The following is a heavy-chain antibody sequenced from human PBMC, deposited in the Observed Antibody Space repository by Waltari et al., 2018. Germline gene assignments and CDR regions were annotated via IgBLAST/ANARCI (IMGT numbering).Heavy chain of an antibody. CDR3: ARNYNFPFYFDY. D-gene: IGHD1-20*01. CDR2: INHSGIT. J-gene: IGHJ4*02. V-gene: IGHV4-34*01. CDR1: GGSFSGYY. Sequence: QVQLQQWGAGLLKPSATLSLTCAVYGGSFSGYYWSWIRQPPGKGLEWIGEINHSGITNYNPSLKSRVTISVDTSKNQFSLKLSSVTAADTAVYYCARNYNFPFYFDYWGQGTLVTVSS.